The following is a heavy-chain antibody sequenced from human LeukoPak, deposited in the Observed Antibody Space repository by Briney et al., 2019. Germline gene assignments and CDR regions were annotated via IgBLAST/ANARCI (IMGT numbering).Heavy chain of an antibody. V-gene: IGHV4-34*01. CDR3: ARVARVRGXISXYFDY. CDR2: INHSGXT. Sequence: SETLSLTCAVYGGSFSGYYWSWIRQPPGKGLEWIGEINHSGXTNYNPSLKSRVTISVDTSKNQFSLKLSSVTAADTAVYYCARVARVRGXISXYFDYWGQGTLVTVSS. J-gene: IGHJ4*02. CDR1: GGSFSGYY. D-gene: IGHD3-10*01.